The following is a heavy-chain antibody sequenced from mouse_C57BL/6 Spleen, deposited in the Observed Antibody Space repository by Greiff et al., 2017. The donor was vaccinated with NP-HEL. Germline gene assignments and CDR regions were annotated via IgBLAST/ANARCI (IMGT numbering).Heavy chain of an antibody. J-gene: IGHJ4*01. D-gene: IGHD1-1*01. CDR2: ISNLAYSI. CDR1: GFTFSDYG. V-gene: IGHV5-15*04. CDR3: ARLYYGSSNYAMDY. Sequence: EVMLVESGGGLVQPGGSLKLSCAASGFTFSDYGMAWVRQAPRKGPEWVAFISNLAYSIYYADTVTGRFTISRENAKNTLYLEMSSLRSEDTAMYYCARLYYGSSNYAMDYWGQGTSVTVSS.